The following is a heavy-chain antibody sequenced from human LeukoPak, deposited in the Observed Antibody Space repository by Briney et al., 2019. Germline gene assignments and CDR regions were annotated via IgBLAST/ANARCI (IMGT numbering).Heavy chain of an antibody. CDR1: GYTFTGYY. CDR3: ARGPVLRCSGGSCYLFFDY. J-gene: IGHJ4*02. D-gene: IGHD2-15*01. Sequence: ASVKVSCKASGYTFTGYYMHWVRQAPGQGLEWMGWINPNSGGTNYAQKFQGRVTMTRGTSISTAYMELSRLRSDDTAVYYCARGPVLRCSGGSCYLFFDYWGQGTLVTVSS. CDR2: INPNSGGT. V-gene: IGHV1-2*02.